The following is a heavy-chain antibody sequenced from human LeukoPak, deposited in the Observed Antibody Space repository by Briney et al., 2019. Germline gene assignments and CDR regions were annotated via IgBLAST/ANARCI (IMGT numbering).Heavy chain of an antibody. CDR2: ISGSGDTT. J-gene: IGHJ4*02. CDR3: AKDRVVATGIGEFDY. V-gene: IGHV3-23*01. CDR1: GFTVSSNY. Sequence: PGGSLRLSCAASGFTVSSNYMSWVRQAPGKGLEWVSAISGSGDTTYYADSVKGRFTISRDSSRNTLYLHMNSLRGEDTAVYYCAKDRVVATGIGEFDYWGQGTLVTVSS. D-gene: IGHD6-13*01.